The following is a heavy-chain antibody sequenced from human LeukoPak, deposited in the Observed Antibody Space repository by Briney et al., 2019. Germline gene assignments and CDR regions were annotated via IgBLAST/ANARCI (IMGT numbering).Heavy chain of an antibody. CDR1: GGTFSSYA. CDR3: ARXLGRRYYDSSGYYAFDX. CDR2: IIPIFGTA. V-gene: IGHV1-69*05. D-gene: IGHD3-22*01. Sequence: GASVKVSCKASGGTFSSYATSWVRQAPGQGLEWMGGIIPIFGTANYAQKFQGRVTITTDESTSTAYMELSSLRSEDTAVYYCARXLGRRYYDSSGYYAFDXXGQGXXVTV. J-gene: IGHJ4*02.